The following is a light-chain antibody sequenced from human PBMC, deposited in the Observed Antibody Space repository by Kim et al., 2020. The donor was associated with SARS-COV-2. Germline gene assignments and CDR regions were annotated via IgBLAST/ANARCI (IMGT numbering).Light chain of an antibody. J-gene: IGLJ1*01. CDR1: SSDVGSYNF. CDR3: CSYAGRITLVV. CDR2: EVS. Sequence: QSALTQPASVSGSPGQSITISCTGTSSDVGSYNFVSWYQQYPGKAPKLIIYEVSKRPSGVSNRFSGSKSGNTASLTISGLQAEDEGDYYCCSYAGRITLVVFGSGTKVTVL. V-gene: IGLV2-23*02.